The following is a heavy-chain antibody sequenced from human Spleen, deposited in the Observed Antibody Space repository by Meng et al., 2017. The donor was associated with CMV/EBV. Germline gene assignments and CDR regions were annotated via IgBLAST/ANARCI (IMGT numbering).Heavy chain of an antibody. CDR3: ARLDQQLDTLDY. Sequence: CAAARFSFSTYTMNWVREAPGKGLEWVSSISSSSSYMFYGDSVKGRFTISRDNVRNSLFLQMNSLRPEDTAVYYCARLDQQLDTLDYWGRGTLVTVSS. D-gene: IGHD6-13*01. CDR1: RFSFSTYT. V-gene: IGHV3-21*01. CDR2: ISSSSSYM. J-gene: IGHJ4*02.